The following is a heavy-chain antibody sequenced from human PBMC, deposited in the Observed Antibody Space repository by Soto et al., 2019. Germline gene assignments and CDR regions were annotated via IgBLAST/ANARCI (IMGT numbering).Heavy chain of an antibody. Sequence: PGGSLRLSCAASGFTFSSYAMSWVRQAPGKGLEWVSAISGSGGSTYYADSVKGRFTISRDNSKNTLYLQMNSLRAEDTAVYYCAKSMWLLLVAFDIWGQATSVTVAS. CDR3: AKSMWLLLVAFDI. D-gene: IGHD3-22*01. CDR1: GFTFSSYA. J-gene: IGHJ3*02. CDR2: ISGSGGST. V-gene: IGHV3-23*01.